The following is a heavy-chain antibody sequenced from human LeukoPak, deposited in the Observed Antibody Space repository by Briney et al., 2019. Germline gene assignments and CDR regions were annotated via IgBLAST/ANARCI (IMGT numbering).Heavy chain of an antibody. V-gene: IGHV3-66*01. CDR1: GFTVSSNY. CDR2: IYSGGSI. J-gene: IGHJ4*02. D-gene: IGHD3-9*01. Sequence: GGSLRLSCAASGFTVSSNYMSWVRQAPGKGLEWVSVIYSGGSIYYADSVKGRFTISRDNSKNTLYLQMNSLTAEDTAVYYCARAPKRILTGYYFDYWGQGTLVTVSS. CDR3: ARAPKRILTGYYFDY.